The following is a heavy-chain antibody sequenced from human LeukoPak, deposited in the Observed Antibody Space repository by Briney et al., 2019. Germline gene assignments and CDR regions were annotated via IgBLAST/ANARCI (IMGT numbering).Heavy chain of an antibody. V-gene: IGHV4-31*03. CDR1: GGSISSDDYC. J-gene: IGHJ5*02. Sequence: SQTLSLTCSVSGGSISSDDYCWNWIRQHPGKGLEWIGYIYYSGSTNYNPSLKSRVTISVDTSKKQFSLKVISVTAADTAVYYCARTLWFGELNWFDPWGQGTLVTVSS. CDR2: IYYSGST. D-gene: IGHD3-10*01. CDR3: ARTLWFGELNWFDP.